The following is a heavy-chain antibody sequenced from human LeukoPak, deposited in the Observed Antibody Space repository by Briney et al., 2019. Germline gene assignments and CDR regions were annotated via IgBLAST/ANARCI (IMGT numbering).Heavy chain of an antibody. CDR3: ARSPIEQQQNDY. CDR1: GFTFSSYS. Sequence: GGSLRLSCAASGFTFSSYSMNWVRQAPGKGLEWVSSISSSSSYIYYADSVKGRFTISRDNSKNTLYLQMNSLRAEDTAVYYCARSPIEQQQNDYWGQGTLVTVSS. V-gene: IGHV3-21*01. J-gene: IGHJ4*02. CDR2: ISSSSSYI. D-gene: IGHD6-13*01.